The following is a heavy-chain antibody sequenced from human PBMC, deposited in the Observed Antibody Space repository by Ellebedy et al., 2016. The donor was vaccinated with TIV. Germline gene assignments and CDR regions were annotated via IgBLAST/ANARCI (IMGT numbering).Heavy chain of an antibody. CDR1: GYTFTSYA. Sequence: AASVKVSCKASGYTFTSYAMNWVRQAPGQGLEWMGWINPNTGNPTYAQGFTGRFVFSLDTSVRPAYLQISSLKAEDTAVYYCARGAAAGFFWYFDLWGRGTLVTVSS. D-gene: IGHD6-13*01. CDR3: ARGAAAGFFWYFDL. V-gene: IGHV7-4-1*02. J-gene: IGHJ2*01. CDR2: INPNTGNP.